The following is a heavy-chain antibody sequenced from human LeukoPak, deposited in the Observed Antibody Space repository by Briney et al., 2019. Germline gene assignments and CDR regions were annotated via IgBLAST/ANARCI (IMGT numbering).Heavy chain of an antibody. Sequence: SVKVSCKASGGTFSSYALSWVRQAPGQGLEWMGRIIPIFGTADYAQMFQGRVTINTDESTSTAYMELSSLRSEDTAVYYCATPNHIVVVTASDDAFDIWGQGTMVTVSS. J-gene: IGHJ3*02. CDR2: IIPIFGTA. D-gene: IGHD2-21*02. CDR1: GGTFSSYA. V-gene: IGHV1-69*05. CDR3: ATPNHIVVVTASDDAFDI.